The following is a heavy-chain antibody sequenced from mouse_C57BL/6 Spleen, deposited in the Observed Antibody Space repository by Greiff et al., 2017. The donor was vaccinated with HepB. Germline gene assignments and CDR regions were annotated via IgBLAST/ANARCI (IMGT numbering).Heavy chain of an antibody. CDR2: IYPGDGDT. J-gene: IGHJ2*01. CDR1: GYAFSSYW. CDR3: ARRNYYGSSYYFDY. D-gene: IGHD1-1*01. V-gene: IGHV1-80*01. Sequence: QVQLQQSGAELVKPGASVKISCKASGYAFSSYWMNWVKQRPGKGLEWIGQIYPGDGDTNYNGKFKSKATLTADKSSSTAYMQLSSLTSEDSAVYFCARRNYYGSSYYFDYWGQGTTLTVSS.